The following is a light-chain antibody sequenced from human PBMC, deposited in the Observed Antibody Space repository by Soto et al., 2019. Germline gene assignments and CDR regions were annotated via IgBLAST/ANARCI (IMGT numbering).Light chain of an antibody. Sequence: QSALTQPASVSGTPGQSITISCTGSTSDALSYDAVSWYQSLPGKAPKLIIYEGNKRPSGVSNRFSGARSGNMASLTISGLQADDEADYYCCSYVYSNSWVFGGGTKLTV. CDR1: TSDALSYDA. J-gene: IGLJ3*02. CDR3: CSYVYSNSWV. CDR2: EGN. V-gene: IGLV2-23*01.